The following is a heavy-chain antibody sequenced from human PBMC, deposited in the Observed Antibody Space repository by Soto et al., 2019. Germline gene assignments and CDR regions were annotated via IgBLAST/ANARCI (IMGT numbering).Heavy chain of an antibody. D-gene: IGHD4-17*01. Sequence: PSLTCTVSGGSISSGDYYWSWIRQPPGKGLEWIRYIYYSGSTYYNPSLKSPVTISVDTSKPQFSVKLSSVTAADTAVYYCAGYYGDDSCLHPWGQGTLGTVS. CDR1: GGSISSGDYY. V-gene: IGHV4-30-4*01. CDR2: IYYSGST. J-gene: IGHJ5*02. CDR3: AGYYGDDSCLHP.